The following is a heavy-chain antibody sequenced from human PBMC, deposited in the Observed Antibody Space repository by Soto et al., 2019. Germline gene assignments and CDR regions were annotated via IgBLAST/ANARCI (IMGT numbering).Heavy chain of an antibody. CDR2: VSPGGST. V-gene: IGHV4-34*01. J-gene: IGHJ4*02. CDR3: ARGRGGLHRTAELHS. CDR1: GGSFSGHY. Sequence: QVQLQQWGAGLLKPSETLSLTCAVYGGSFSGHYWSWIRQPPGKGLEWIGEVSPGGSTNYNSSLKSRVTVSGDTSKNRFSLQLTSMTAADTGVYYCARGRGGLHRTAELHSWGQGTLVTVSS. D-gene: IGHD7-27*01.